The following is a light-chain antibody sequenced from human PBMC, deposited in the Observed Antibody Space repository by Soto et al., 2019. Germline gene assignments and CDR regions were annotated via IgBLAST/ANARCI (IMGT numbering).Light chain of an antibody. Sequence: QSVLNQPASVSGSPGQSITISCSGTTSDVGGYNLVSWYQQHTAKAPKLLIYEGTQRPSGVSSRFSGSKSGNTASLTISGLQAEDEADYYCCSYASSSSYVFGTGTKVTVL. CDR2: EGT. J-gene: IGLJ1*01. CDR1: TSDVGGYNL. V-gene: IGLV2-23*01. CDR3: CSYASSSSYV.